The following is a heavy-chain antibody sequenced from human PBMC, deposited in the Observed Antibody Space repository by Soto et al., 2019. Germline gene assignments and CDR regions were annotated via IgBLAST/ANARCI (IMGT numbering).Heavy chain of an antibody. CDR3: ARGRASGSYYLLDY. CDR2: INPNSGSI. D-gene: IGHD3-10*01. Sequence: ASVKVSCKASGDTFTTYDINWVRQATGHGLEWMGWINPNSGSIGYAQRFQGRVTMTRDTAIRTAYMEVSSLRSDDTAVYYCARGRASGSYYLLDYWGQGTLVTVPS. V-gene: IGHV1-8*01. CDR1: GDTFTTYD. J-gene: IGHJ4*02.